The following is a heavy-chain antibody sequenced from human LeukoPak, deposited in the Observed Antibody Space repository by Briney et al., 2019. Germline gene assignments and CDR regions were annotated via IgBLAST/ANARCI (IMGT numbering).Heavy chain of an antibody. Sequence: SETLSLTCTVSGGSISSSSYYWGWIRQPPGKGLEWIGSIYYSGSTYYNPSLKSRVTISVDTSKNQFSLKLSSVTATDTAVYYCASLETWNDAFDIWGQGTMVTVSS. D-gene: IGHD1-1*01. V-gene: IGHV4-39*07. J-gene: IGHJ3*02. CDR3: ASLETWNDAFDI. CDR2: IYYSGST. CDR1: GGSISSSSYY.